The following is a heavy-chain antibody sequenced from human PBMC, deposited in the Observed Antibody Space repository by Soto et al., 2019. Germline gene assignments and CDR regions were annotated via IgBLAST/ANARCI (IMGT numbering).Heavy chain of an antibody. CDR3: ALSGVHLWSYNLFDP. V-gene: IGHV1-69*13. CDR1: GGTFSSYA. Sequence: GASVKVSCKASGGTFSSYAISWVRQAPGQGLEWMGGIIPTFGTANYAQKFQGRVTITADESTSTAYMELSSLRSEDTAVYYCALSGVHLWSYNLFDPRAQRTPVIGSS. D-gene: IGHD5-18*01. CDR2: IIPTFGTA. J-gene: IGHJ5*02.